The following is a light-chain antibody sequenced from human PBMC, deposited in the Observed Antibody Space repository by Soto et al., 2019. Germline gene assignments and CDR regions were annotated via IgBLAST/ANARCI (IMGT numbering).Light chain of an antibody. CDR2: GSF. V-gene: IGKV3-15*01. CDR3: QQYSDRSPIT. J-gene: IGKJ5*01. CDR1: QTLNSE. Sequence: MTQSPVTLSASPGERATLSCRASQTLNSEVAWYQQKPGQAPRLLIHGSFTRATGIPDRFTGSGSGTEFTLTINSLQSEDFAVYYCQQYSDRSPITFGQGTRLEIK.